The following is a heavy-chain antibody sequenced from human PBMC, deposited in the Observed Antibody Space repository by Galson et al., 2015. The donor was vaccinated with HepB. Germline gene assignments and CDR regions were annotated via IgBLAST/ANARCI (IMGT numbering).Heavy chain of an antibody. CDR3: VRERNVVVYYFDP. Sequence: SLRLSCAASGFSFRSHTMHWVRQAPGKGLEWVALLSRDGRTPYYSDSVRGRFTISRDNSKNTLDLHMSSLRPEDTALYYCVRERNVVVYYFDPWGLGTLVTVSS. D-gene: IGHD2-15*01. V-gene: IGHV3-30*04. CDR2: LSRDGRTP. J-gene: IGHJ4*02. CDR1: GFSFRSHT.